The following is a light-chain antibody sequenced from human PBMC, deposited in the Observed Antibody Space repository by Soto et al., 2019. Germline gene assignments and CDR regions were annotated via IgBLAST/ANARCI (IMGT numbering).Light chain of an antibody. CDR2: AAT. V-gene: IGKV1-6*01. CDR3: LQDYNYPWT. CDR1: TGIRTD. Sequence: AIQLTQSPSSLSASGGDRVTITCRASTGIRTDLSWYQQKPGKVPKVLIYAATSLHSGVPSRFSGSGSGTDFTLTISSLQPEDFATYYCLQDYNYPWTFGQGTKVDIK. J-gene: IGKJ1*01.